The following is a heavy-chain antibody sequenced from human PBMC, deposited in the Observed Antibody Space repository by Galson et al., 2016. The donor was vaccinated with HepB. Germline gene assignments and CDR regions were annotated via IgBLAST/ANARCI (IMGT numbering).Heavy chain of an antibody. CDR2: FVPIFDTT. V-gene: IGHV1-69*13. D-gene: IGHD3-10*01. Sequence: SVKVPCKASGGTFTSYALSWVRQAPGQGLEWIGGFVPIFDTTTYAQKFQGRVTVAADESTNTAYMELTSLTSEDTAVYYCASGMLYYTDDAFDLWGQGTMVTVSS. J-gene: IGHJ3*01. CDR3: ASGMLYYTDDAFDL. CDR1: GGTFTSYA.